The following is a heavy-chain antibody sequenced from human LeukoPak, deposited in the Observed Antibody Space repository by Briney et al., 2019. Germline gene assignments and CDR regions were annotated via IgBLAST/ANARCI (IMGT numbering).Heavy chain of an antibody. CDR2: ISSSGSPI. CDR1: GFIFSNYE. CDR3: ARDGYSGYEPFDS. J-gene: IGHJ4*02. D-gene: IGHD5-12*01. V-gene: IGHV3-48*03. Sequence: GGSLRLSCAASGFIFSNYEMNWVRQAPGKGLEWVSYISSSGSPINYADSVEGRFTVSRDNAKNSLYLQMNILRVEDTAIYYCARDGYSGYEPFDSWGQGTLVTVSS.